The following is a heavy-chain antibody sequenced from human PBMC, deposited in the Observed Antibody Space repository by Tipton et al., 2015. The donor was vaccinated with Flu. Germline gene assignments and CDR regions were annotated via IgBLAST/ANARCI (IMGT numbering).Heavy chain of an antibody. CDR3: ARLLRECGLGRGFFDY. CDR2: IYHSGST. Sequence: LRLSCTVSAYSISSGYYWGWIRQPPGKGLEWIGSIYHSGSTYYNPSLKSRVTMSIDTSKNQFSLKLSSVTAADTAVYYCARLLRECGLGRGFFDYWGQGTLVTVSS. V-gene: IGHV4-38-2*02. J-gene: IGHJ4*02. CDR1: AYSISSGYY. D-gene: IGHD3-10*01.